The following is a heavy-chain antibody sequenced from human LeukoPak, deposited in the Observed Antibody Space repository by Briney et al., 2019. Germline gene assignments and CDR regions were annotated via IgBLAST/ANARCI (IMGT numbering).Heavy chain of an antibody. J-gene: IGHJ6*03. Sequence: SETLSLTCTVSGGSISSSSYYWGWIRQPPGKGLEWIGSIYYSGSTYYNPSLKSRVTISVDTSKNQFSLKLSSVTAADTAVYYCAREIGYDILTGLVYYMDVWGKGTTVTVSS. CDR3: AREIGYDILTGLVYYMDV. D-gene: IGHD3-9*01. V-gene: IGHV4-39*07. CDR2: IYYSGST. CDR1: GGSISSSSYY.